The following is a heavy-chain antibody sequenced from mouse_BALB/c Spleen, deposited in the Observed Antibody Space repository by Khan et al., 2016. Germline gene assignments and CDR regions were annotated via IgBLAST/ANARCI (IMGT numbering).Heavy chain of an antibody. V-gene: IGHV3-2*02. CDR2: ISYSGST. CDR1: GYSITSDYA. CDR3: ARSGFAY. J-gene: IGHJ3*01. Sequence: EVQLQESGPGLVKPSQSLSLTCTVTGYSITSDYAWNWIRQFPGNKLEWMGYISYSGSTSYNPSLKSRISITPDTSKNQFFLQLNSVTTEDTATYYCARSGFAYWGQGTLVTVSA.